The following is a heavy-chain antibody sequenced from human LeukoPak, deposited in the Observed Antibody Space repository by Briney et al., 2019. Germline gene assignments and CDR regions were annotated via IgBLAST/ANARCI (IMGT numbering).Heavy chain of an antibody. CDR3: ARGARRITIFGVPIGDWFDP. J-gene: IGHJ5*02. CDR2: ISAYNGNT. Sequence: GASVKVSCKASGYTFTSYGISWVRQAPGQGLEWMGWISAYNGNTNYAQKLQGRVTMTTDTSTSTAYVELRSLRSDDTAVYYCARGARRITIFGVPIGDWFDPWGQGTLVTVSS. D-gene: IGHD3-3*01. V-gene: IGHV1-18*01. CDR1: GYTFTSYG.